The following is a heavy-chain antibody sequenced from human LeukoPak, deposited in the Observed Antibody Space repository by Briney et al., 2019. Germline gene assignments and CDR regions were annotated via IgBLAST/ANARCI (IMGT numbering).Heavy chain of an antibody. J-gene: IGHJ4*02. D-gene: IGHD2-15*01. V-gene: IGHV1-2*02. CDR1: GGTFSSYA. Sequence: ASVKVSCKASGGTFSSYAISWVRQAPGQGLEWMGWINPNSGGTNYAQKFQGRVTMTRDTSISTAYMELSRLRSDDTAVYYCVFMPSLQQYYFDYWGQGTLVTVSS. CDR2: INPNSGGT. CDR3: VFMPSLQQYYFDY.